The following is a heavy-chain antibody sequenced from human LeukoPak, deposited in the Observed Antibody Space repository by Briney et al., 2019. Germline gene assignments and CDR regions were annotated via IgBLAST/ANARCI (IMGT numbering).Heavy chain of an antibody. J-gene: IGHJ4*02. Sequence: SVKVSCKASGGTFSSYAISWVRQAPGQGLEWMGGIIPIFGTANYAQKFQGRVTITADESTSTAYMELSSLRSEDTAVYYCVSRVVITREYFDYWGQGALVTVSS. CDR1: GGTFSSYA. D-gene: IGHD3-22*01. CDR3: VSRVVITREYFDY. V-gene: IGHV1-69*13. CDR2: IIPIFGTA.